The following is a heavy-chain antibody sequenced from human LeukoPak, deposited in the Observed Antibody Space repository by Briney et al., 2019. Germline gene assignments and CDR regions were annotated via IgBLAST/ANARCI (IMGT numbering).Heavy chain of an antibody. Sequence: SETLSLTCAVYGGSFSGYYWSWIRLPPGKGLEWIGEINHSGSTNYNPSLKSRVTISVDTSKNQFSLKLSSVTAADTAVYYCARDNNSSSWFYWGQGTLVTVSS. CDR2: INHSGST. CDR3: ARDNNSSSWFY. CDR1: GGSFSGYY. J-gene: IGHJ4*02. V-gene: IGHV4-34*01. D-gene: IGHD6-13*01.